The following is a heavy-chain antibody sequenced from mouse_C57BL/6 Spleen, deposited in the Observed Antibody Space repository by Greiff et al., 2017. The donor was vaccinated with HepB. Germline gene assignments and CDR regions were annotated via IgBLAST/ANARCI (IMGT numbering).Heavy chain of an antibody. J-gene: IGHJ4*01. D-gene: IGHD2-5*01. CDR2: ISDGGSYT. V-gene: IGHV5-4*03. CDR1: GFTFSSYA. CDR3: ARKNYSNYGNAMDY. Sequence: EVKLMESGGGLVKPGGSLKLSCAASGFTFSSYAMSWVRQTPEKRLEWVATISDGGSYTYYPDNVKGRFTISRDNAKNNLYLQMSHLKSEDTAMYYCARKNYSNYGNAMDYWGQGTSVTVSS.